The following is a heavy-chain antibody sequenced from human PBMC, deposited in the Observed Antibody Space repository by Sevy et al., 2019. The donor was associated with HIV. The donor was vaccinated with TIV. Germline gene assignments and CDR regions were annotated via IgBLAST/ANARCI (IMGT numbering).Heavy chain of an antibody. V-gene: IGHV3-7*01. J-gene: IGHJ3*02. CDR3: ARVWVVVRGTSYMTAALDI. D-gene: IGHD3-10*01. CDR2: IKPDGSEK. CDR1: GFTFSNYW. Sequence: GGSLRLSCVASGFTFSNYWMSWVRQAPGKGLEWVANIKPDGSEKYYVDAVKGRFTISRANAKNSLSLQINRLRAVDTSVYYCARVWVVVRGTSYMTAALDIWGQGTMVTVSS.